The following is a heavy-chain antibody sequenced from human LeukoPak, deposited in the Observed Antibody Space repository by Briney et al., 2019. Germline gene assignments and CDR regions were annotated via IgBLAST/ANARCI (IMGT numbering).Heavy chain of an antibody. D-gene: IGHD1-26*01. CDR3: ATVEGARWYFQN. CDR2: IRYDGSDK. CDR1: GFTFSSHG. V-gene: IGHV3-30*02. Sequence: GGSLRLSCAASGFTFSSHGMHWVRQAPGKGLEWVAFIRYDGSDKYYADSVKGRFTISRDNSNNTLYVQMNSLRVEDSAVYYCATVEGARWYFQNWGQGTLVSVSS. J-gene: IGHJ1*01.